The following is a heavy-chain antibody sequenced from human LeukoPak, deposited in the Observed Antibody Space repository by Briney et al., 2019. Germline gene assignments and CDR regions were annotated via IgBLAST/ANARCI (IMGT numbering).Heavy chain of an antibody. D-gene: IGHD3-16*01. CDR1: GDSISNYY. CDR3: ARETSQKGAHYMDV. Sequence: SETLSLTCTFSGDSISNYYWSWIRQPPGKGLEWIGYIYYSGSTNYNPSLKSRVTISVDTSKNQFSLKLSSVTAADTAVYYCARETSQKGAHYMDVWGKGTTVAISS. J-gene: IGHJ6*03. CDR2: IYYSGST. V-gene: IGHV4-59*01.